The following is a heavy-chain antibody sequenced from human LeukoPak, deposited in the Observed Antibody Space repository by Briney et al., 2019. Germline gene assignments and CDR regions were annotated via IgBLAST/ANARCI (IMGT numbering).Heavy chain of an antibody. Sequence: PSETLSLTCTVSGGSISSSSYYWGWIRQPPGKGLEWIGSIYHSGSTNYNPSLKSRVTISVDKSKNQFSLKLSSVTAADTAVYYCARLPPPYYGENKEYPFDPWGQGTLVTVSS. D-gene: IGHD4-17*01. CDR2: IYHSGST. CDR1: GGSISSSSYY. J-gene: IGHJ5*02. V-gene: IGHV4-39*07. CDR3: ARLPPPYYGENKEYPFDP.